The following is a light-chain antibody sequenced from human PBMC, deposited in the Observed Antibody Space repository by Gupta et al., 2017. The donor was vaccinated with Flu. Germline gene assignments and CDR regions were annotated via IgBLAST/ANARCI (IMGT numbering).Light chain of an antibody. CDR3: VLFMGSGIGM. J-gene: IGLJ3*02. CDR1: SGSVSTSYY. V-gene: IGLV8-61*01. CDR2: STN. Sequence: QTVVTQEPSFSVSPGGTVTLTCGLSSGSVSTSYYPSWYQQTPGQAPRTLIYSTNTRSSGVPDRFSGSILGNKAAINITGAQADDESDYYCVLFMGSGIGMFGGGTKLTVL.